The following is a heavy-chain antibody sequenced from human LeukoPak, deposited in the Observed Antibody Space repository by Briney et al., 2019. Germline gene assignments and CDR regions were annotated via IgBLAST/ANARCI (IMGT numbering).Heavy chain of an antibody. J-gene: IGHJ4*02. CDR2: LNPNSGDT. CDR3: ARRGVVGAIDY. Sequence: GASVKVSCKASGYTFTGYYLHWVRQAPGQGLEWMGRLNPNSGDTNFAQKFQGRVTMTRDTSISTAYMDLSSLISDGTAVYYCARRGVVGAIDYWGQGTLATVSS. V-gene: IGHV1-2*06. CDR1: GYTFTGYY. D-gene: IGHD1-26*01.